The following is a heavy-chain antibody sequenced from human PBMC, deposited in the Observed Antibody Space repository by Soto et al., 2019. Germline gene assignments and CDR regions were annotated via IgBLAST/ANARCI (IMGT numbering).Heavy chain of an antibody. CDR1: GFTFSSYA. Sequence: EVQLLESGGGLVQPGGSLRLSCAASGFTFSSYAMSWVRQAPGKGLEWVSAISGSGGSTYYANSVKGRFTNFRDNSNNTLYLQINSLRAEDTAVYYCAKEGGYCSSTSCYGRVYYWGQGTLVTVSS. CDR3: AKEGGYCSSTSCYGRVYY. CDR2: ISGSGGST. J-gene: IGHJ4*02. D-gene: IGHD2-2*03. V-gene: IGHV3-23*01.